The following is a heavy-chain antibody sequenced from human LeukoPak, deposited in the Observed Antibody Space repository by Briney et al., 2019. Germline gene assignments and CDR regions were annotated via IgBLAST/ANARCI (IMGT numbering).Heavy chain of an antibody. V-gene: IGHV3-21*01. CDR2: ISSRSSYI. CDR3: SRDLFAAGGY. Sequence: PGGSLRLSCASSGFTFSSYNMNWVRRAPARELVGGSSISSRSSYIYYADSVKGRFTISRDNAKNSLYLQMNTLRAEDTALYYCSRDLFAAGGYWGQGTLVTVSS. D-gene: IGHD6-13*01. J-gene: IGHJ4*02. CDR1: GFTFSSYN.